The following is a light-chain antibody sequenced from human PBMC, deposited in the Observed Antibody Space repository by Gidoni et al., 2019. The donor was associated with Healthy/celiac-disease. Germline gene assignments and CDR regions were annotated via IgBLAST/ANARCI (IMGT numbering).Light chain of an antibody. J-gene: IGLJ3*02. CDR1: SSDVGSYKL. CDR3: CSYAGSWV. CDR2: EGS. Sequence: QSALTQPASVSGSPGQSITISCTRTSSDVGSYKLVSWYQQHPGKAPKLMIYEGSKRPSGVSNRFSGSKSGNTASLTISGLQAEDEADYYCCSYAGSWVFGGGTKLTVL. V-gene: IGLV2-23*01.